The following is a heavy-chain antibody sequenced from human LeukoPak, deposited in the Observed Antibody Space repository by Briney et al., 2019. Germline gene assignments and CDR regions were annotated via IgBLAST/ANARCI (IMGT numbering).Heavy chain of an antibody. J-gene: IGHJ4*02. CDR2: IYSGGST. D-gene: IGHD4-17*01. Sequence: PGGSLRLSCAASGFTVSSNYMSWVRQAPGKGLEWVSVIYSGGSTYYADSVKGRFTISRDNSKNTLYLQMNSLRAEDTAVYYCARADYGDYNFDYWGQGTLVTVSS. V-gene: IGHV3-53*01. CDR3: ARADYGDYNFDY. CDR1: GFTVSSNY.